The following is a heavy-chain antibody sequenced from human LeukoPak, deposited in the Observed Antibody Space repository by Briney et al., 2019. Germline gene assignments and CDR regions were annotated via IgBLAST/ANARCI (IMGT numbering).Heavy chain of an antibody. V-gene: IGHV4-59*01. CDR3: AGDTSAPYYYGMDV. D-gene: IGHD3-16*01. Sequence: SETLSLTCTVSGGSISSYYWSWIRQPPGKGMEWIGYIYYSGSTNYNPSLKSRVTISVDTSKNQFSLKLSSVTAADTAVYYCAGDTSAPYYYGMDVWGQGTTVTVSS. CDR1: GGSISSYY. J-gene: IGHJ6*02. CDR2: IYYSGST.